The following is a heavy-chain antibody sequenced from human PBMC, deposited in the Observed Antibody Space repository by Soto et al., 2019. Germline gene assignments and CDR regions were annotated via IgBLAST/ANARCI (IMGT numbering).Heavy chain of an antibody. J-gene: IGHJ4*02. CDR2: IIPIFGTA. V-gene: IGHV1-69*01. CDR1: GGTFSSYA. D-gene: IGHD4-17*01. CDR3: ARLGITPGRLTTPRFVY. Sequence: QVQLVQSGAEVKKPGSSVKVSCKASGGTFSSYAISWVRQAPGQGLEWMGGIIPIFGTANYAQKFQGRVTITADESTSTAYRELSSLRSEDTAVYYCARLGITPGRLTTPRFVYWGKGTMVTVSS.